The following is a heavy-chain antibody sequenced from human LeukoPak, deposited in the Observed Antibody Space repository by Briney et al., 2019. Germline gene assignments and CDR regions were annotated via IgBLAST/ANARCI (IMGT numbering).Heavy chain of an antibody. V-gene: IGHV3-30*02. CDR2: IRYDGSNT. D-gene: IGHD1-26*01. Sequence: GGSLRLSCAASGFTFSSYGMHWVRQAPGKGLDWVAFIRYDGSNTYYADSVRGRFTISRDNAKNSLYLQMNSLRAEDTAVYYCARAGGSYALDYWGQGTLVTVSS. CDR3: ARAGGSYALDY. J-gene: IGHJ4*02. CDR1: GFTFSSYG.